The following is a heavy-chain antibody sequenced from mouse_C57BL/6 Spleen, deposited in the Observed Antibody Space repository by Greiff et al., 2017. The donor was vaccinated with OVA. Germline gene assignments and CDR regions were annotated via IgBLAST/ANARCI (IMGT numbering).Heavy chain of an antibody. CDR2: IYPGSGST. Sequence: QVHVKQPGAELVKPGASVKMSCKASGYTFTSYWITWVKQRPGQGLEWIGDIYPGSGSTNYNEKFKSKATLTVDISSSTAYMQLSSLTSEDSAVYYCARDSYDGYYEGWFAYWGQGTLVTVSA. CDR1: GYTFTSYW. D-gene: IGHD2-3*01. V-gene: IGHV1-55*01. CDR3: ARDSYDGYYEGWFAY. J-gene: IGHJ3*01.